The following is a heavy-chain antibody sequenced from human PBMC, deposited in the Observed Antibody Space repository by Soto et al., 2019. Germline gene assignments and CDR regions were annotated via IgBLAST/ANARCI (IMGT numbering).Heavy chain of an antibody. J-gene: IGHJ4*02. CDR3: ARCRREAVDGYTLDN. V-gene: IGHV4-59*01. D-gene: IGHD1-1*01. Sequence: SETLSLTCTVSGGSISSKYWTWIRQPPGKGLEWIGYVYNRGSTNYNPSLKSRVTISRDTSKSQFSLKVNSMSAADTAVYYCARCRREAVDGYTLDNWGQGILVTVSS. CDR2: VYNRGST. CDR1: GGSISSKY.